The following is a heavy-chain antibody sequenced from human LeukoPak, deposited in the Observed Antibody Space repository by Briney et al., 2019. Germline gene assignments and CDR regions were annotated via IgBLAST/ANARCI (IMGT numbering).Heavy chain of an antibody. Sequence: SQTLSLTCTVSGGSISSGDSYWTWVRQPPGKGLEYIGYIHYSGSTHYNPSLKSRVTIAIDTSKMQFSLRLSSVTAADTAVYYCARQWSSGSYLNWFDPWGQGTLVTVSS. V-gene: IGHV4-30-4*01. CDR3: ARQWSSGSYLNWFDP. D-gene: IGHD1-26*01. J-gene: IGHJ5*02. CDR1: GGSISSGDSY. CDR2: IHYSGST.